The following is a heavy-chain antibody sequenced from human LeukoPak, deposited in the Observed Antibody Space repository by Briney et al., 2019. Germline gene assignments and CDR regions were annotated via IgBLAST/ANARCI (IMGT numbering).Heavy chain of an antibody. V-gene: IGHV1-2*02. J-gene: IGHJ4*02. CDR1: GYTFTGYY. Sequence: ASVKVSCKASGYTFTGYYTHWVRQAPGQGLEWMGWINPNSGGTNYAQKFQGRVTMTRDTSISTAYMELSRLRSDDTAVYYCARGYRYYDSSGYFDTFDYWGQGTLVTVSS. CDR2: INPNSGGT. CDR3: ARGYRYYDSSGYFDTFDY. D-gene: IGHD3-22*01.